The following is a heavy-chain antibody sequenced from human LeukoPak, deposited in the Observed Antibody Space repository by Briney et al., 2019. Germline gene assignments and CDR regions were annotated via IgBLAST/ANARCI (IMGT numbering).Heavy chain of an antibody. CDR1: GFTLSSYE. J-gene: IGHJ4*02. D-gene: IGHD5-24*01. Sequence: PGGSLRLSCAVSGFTLSSYEMNWVRQAPGKGLEWVSYISGSGSIIYYADSVKGRFSISRDNAKNSLYLQMSSLRAEDTAVYYCARDRRRDGYKDPFDYWGQGTLVTVSS. CDR3: ARDRRRDGYKDPFDY. CDR2: ISGSGSII. V-gene: IGHV3-48*03.